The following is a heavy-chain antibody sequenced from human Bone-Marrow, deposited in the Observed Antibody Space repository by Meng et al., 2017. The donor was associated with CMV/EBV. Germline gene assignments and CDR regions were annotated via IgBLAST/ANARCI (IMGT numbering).Heavy chain of an antibody. D-gene: IGHD4-23*01. CDR3: ARYTGNSASYYYYGMDV. CDR2: INPDSGGT. J-gene: IGHJ6*02. CDR1: GYTFTAHY. Sequence: ASVKVSCKASGYTFTAHYFHWVRQAPGQGLEWMGWINPDSGGTNYAQKFQGRVTMTRDTSISTAYMELSRLRSDDTAVYYCARYTGNSASYYYYGMDVWGQGTTVTVSS. V-gene: IGHV1-2*02.